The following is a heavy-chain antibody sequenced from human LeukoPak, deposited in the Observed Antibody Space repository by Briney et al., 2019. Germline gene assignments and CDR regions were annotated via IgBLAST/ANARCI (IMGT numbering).Heavy chain of an antibody. V-gene: IGHV3-30*02. D-gene: IGHD2-8*01. CDR1: GFTFSSYG. CDR3: KMVYARGMYYYMDV. Sequence: PGGSLRLSCAASGFTFSSYGMHWVRQAPGKGLEWVALIRYDGSNKYYADSVKGRFTISRDNSKNTLYLQMNSLRAEDTAVYYCKMVYARGMYYYMDVWGKGTTVTVSS. J-gene: IGHJ6*03. CDR2: IRYDGSNK.